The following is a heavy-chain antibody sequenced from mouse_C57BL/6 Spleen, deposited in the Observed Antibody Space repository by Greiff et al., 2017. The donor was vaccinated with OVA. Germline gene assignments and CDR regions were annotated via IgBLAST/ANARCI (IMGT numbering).Heavy chain of an antibody. CDR2: IHPNSGST. Sequence: QVQLKEPGAELVKPGASVKLSCKASGYTFTSYWMHWVKQRPGQGLEWIGMIHPNSGSTNYNEKFKSKATLTVDKSSSTAYMQLSSLTSEDSAVYYCARGYSPYYAMDYWGQGTSVTVSS. CDR3: ARGYSPYYAMDY. CDR1: GYTFTSYW. D-gene: IGHD2-12*01. J-gene: IGHJ4*01. V-gene: IGHV1-64*01.